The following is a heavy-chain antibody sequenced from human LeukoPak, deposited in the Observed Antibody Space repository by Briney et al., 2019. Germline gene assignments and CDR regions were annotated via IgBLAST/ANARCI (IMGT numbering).Heavy chain of an antibody. J-gene: IGHJ4*02. D-gene: IGHD2-2*01. CDR2: ISGYNGNA. Sequence: ASVKVSCKASGYTFTAYGISWVRQAPGQGLEWMGWISGYNGNANYAQKVQGRVTMTTDTSTSTVYMELRSLDSDDTAVYYCARDGIVVVPINERTLDYWGQGTLVTVSS. CDR3: ARDGIVVVPINERTLDY. CDR1: GYTFTAYG. V-gene: IGHV1-18*01.